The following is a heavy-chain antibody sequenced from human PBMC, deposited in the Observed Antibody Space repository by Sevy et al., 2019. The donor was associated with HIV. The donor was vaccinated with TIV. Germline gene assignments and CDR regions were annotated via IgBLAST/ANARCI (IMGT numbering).Heavy chain of an antibody. CDR2: IIPIFGTA. CDR3: ASAFSGWYLGMDV. CDR1: GGTFSSYA. Sequence: ASVKVSCKASGGTFSSYAISWVRQAPGQGLEWMGGIIPIFGTANYAQKFQGRVTITADESTSTAYMGLSSLRSEDTAVYYCASAFSGWYLGMDVWGQGTTVTVSS. V-gene: IGHV1-69*13. J-gene: IGHJ6*02. D-gene: IGHD6-19*01.